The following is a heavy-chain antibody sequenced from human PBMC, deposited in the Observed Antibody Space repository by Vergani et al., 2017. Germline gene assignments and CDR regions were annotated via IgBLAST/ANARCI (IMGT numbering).Heavy chain of an antibody. D-gene: IGHD4-11*01. CDR2: IDHTGRP. V-gene: IGHV4-34*01. Sequence: QVQLQQWGGGLLKPSETLSLTCVVNGGSFTSYHWTWIRQSPGEGLEWVGDIDHTGRPDYNPSLKIRLTMSVDKSLNQFSLTLNSVTATDTAIYFCARVNTETSGHLYYYYYMDVGGQGTAVTVS. J-gene: IGHJ6*03. CDR1: GGSFTSYH. CDR3: ARVNTETSGHLYYYYYMDV.